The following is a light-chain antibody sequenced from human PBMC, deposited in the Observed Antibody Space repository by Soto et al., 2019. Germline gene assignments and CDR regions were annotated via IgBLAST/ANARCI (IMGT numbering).Light chain of an antibody. CDR3: QQYGNSPLT. CDR1: QSVSSSF. CDR2: AAS. J-gene: IGKJ4*01. Sequence: EIVLTQSPGTLSLSPGERATLSCRASQSVSSSFLAWYQQKPGQAPRLLIYAASSRATGIPDRFSGSGSGTDFTLTISRLEPEDVAVYYCQQYGNSPLTFGGGTKVEIK. V-gene: IGKV3-20*01.